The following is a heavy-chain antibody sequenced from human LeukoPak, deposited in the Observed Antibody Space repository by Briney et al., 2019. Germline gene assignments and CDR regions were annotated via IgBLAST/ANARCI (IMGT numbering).Heavy chain of an antibody. CDR1: GGTFSSYA. Sequence: ASVKVSCKASGGTFSSYAISWVRHAPGQGLEWMGGIIPIFGTANYAQKFQGRVTITADESTSTAYMELSSLRAEDTAVYYCAKDGAWLRFDDWGQGILVTVSS. J-gene: IGHJ4*02. V-gene: IGHV1-69*01. CDR2: IIPIFGTA. CDR3: AKDGAWLRFDD. D-gene: IGHD5-12*01.